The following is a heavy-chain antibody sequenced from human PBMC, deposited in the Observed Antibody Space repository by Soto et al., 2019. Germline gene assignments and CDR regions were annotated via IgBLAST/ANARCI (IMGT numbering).Heavy chain of an antibody. V-gene: IGHV1-2*02. CDR1: GYTFTDFY. D-gene: IGHD1-1*01. Sequence: QEQLVQSGTEVKKPGASVTVSCKTSGYTFTDFYLHWLRQAPGQGLEWVGWINPKTGDTKSSQKLPGRVTMSRDTSFITAYIDLTSLTSYDTAMYYGPTGTNGTTGWYHPWGQGTRVTVSS. J-gene: IGHJ5*02. CDR2: INPKTGDT. CDR3: PTGTNGTTGWYHP.